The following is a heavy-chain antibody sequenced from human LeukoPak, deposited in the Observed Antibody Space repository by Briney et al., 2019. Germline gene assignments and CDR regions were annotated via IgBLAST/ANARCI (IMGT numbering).Heavy chain of an antibody. CDR1: GYTFTNSG. J-gene: IGHJ4*02. CDR2: INTYNGNT. CDR3: AGEPAASRFDY. V-gene: IGHV1-18*01. Sequence: ASVKVSCKASGYTFTNSGISWVRQAPGQGLEWMGWINTYNGNTNYAQKLQGRVTMTTDTSTNTAYMELRSLRSDDTAVYYCAGEPAASRFDYWGQGTLVAVSS.